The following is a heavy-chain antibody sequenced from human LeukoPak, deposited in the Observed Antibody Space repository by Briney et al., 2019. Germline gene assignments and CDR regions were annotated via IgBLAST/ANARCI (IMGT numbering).Heavy chain of an antibody. D-gene: IGHD6-19*01. CDR2: IKQDGSEK. Sequence: TGGSLRLSCAASGFTFSSFDMSWVRQAPGKGLEWVANIKQDGSEKYYVDSVKGRFTISRDNAKNTVSLQMNSLRAEDTAVYYCAKDRAKQWLVPLRSPLKALEGFDPWGQGTLVTVSS. CDR3: AKDRAKQWLVPLRSPLKALEGFDP. CDR1: GFTFSSFD. J-gene: IGHJ5*02. V-gene: IGHV3-7*03.